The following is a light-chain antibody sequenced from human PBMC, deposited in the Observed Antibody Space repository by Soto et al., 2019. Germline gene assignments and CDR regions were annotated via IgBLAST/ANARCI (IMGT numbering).Light chain of an antibody. V-gene: IGLV2-23*02. Sequence: QSALTQPASVSGSPGQSITISCTGTSIDVGSYNLVSWFQQHPGKAPKLLIYEVNKRPPGVSNRFSGSESGHSASLTISGLQADDEADYYCSKERGNTHVVFGGGTKLTVL. J-gene: IGLJ2*01. CDR3: SKERGNTHVV. CDR1: SIDVGSYNL. CDR2: EVN.